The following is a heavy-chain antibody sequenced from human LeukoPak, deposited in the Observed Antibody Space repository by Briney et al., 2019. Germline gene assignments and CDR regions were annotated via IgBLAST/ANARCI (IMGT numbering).Heavy chain of an antibody. CDR1: GFTFSSYE. J-gene: IGHJ5*02. Sequence: PGGSLRLSCAASGFTFSSYEMNWVRQAPGKGLEWLSYIIGSGSTTQYADSVRDRFTISRDNDRNAVYLQMNSLRADDTAIYYSVRDRGGAYSGDNLFDPWGQGTLVTVSS. CDR3: VRDRGGAYSGDNLFDP. V-gene: IGHV3-48*03. CDR2: IIGSGSTT. D-gene: IGHD2-21*01.